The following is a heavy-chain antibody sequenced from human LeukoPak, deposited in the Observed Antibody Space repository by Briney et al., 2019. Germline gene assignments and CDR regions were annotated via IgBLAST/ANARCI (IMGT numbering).Heavy chain of an antibody. Sequence: GGSLRLSCAASGFTFSSYAMHWVRQAPGKGLEYVSAISSNGGSTYYTNSVKGRFTISRDNSKNTLYLQMGSLRAEDMAVCYCARDGGNTPWDYWGQGTLVTVSS. V-gene: IGHV3-64*01. CDR2: ISSNGGST. CDR1: GFTFSSYA. CDR3: ARDGGNTPWDY. D-gene: IGHD4-23*01. J-gene: IGHJ4*02.